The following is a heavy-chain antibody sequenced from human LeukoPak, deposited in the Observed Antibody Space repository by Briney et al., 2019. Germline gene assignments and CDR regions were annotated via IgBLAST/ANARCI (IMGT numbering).Heavy chain of an antibody. J-gene: IGHJ4*02. CDR3: ARKGDIAVAGLVLDH. D-gene: IGHD6-19*01. CDR1: GYTFTAYY. Sequence: GASVKVSCKASGYTFTAYYMHWVRQAPGQGLEWMGWINPNSGGTNYAQKFQGRVTMTRDTSTSTVYMELSSLRSAVTAVYYCARKGDIAVAGLVLDHWGQGTLVTVSS. V-gene: IGHV1-2*02. CDR2: INPNSGGT.